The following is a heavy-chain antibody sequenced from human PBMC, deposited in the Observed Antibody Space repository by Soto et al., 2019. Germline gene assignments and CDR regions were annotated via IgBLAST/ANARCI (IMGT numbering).Heavy chain of an antibody. D-gene: IGHD5-18*01. CDR3: ARGLLDSYGFHYFDY. Sequence: SVKVSCKASGGTFSSYAISWVRQAPGQGLEWMGGIIPIFGTANYAQKFQGIVTITADESTSTAYMELSSLRSEDTAVYYCARGLLDSYGFHYFDYWGQGTLVTVSS. J-gene: IGHJ4*02. V-gene: IGHV1-69*13. CDR1: GGTFSSYA. CDR2: IIPIFGTA.